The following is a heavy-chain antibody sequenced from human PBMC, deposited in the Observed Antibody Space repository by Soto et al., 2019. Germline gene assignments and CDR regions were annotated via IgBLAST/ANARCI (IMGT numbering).Heavy chain of an antibody. CDR3: EKGGRRYYYDAEDV. V-gene: IGHV3-30*18. J-gene: IGHJ6*04. CDR2: ISYDGSNK. CDR1: GFTFSSYG. Sequence: QVQLVESGGGVVQPGRSLRLSCAASGFTFSSYGMHWVRQAPGKWLEWVAVISYDGSNKYYADSVEGRFTISRDNSKNALYLQMYSLRAEDTVEYYCEKGGRRYYYDAEDVCGKGTTVTVSS.